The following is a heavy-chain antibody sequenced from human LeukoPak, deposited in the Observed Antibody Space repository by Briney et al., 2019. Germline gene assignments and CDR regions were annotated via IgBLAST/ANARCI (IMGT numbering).Heavy chain of an antibody. V-gene: IGHV1-69*04. CDR1: GGTFSSYA. D-gene: IGHD2-2*01. J-gene: IGHJ5*02. CDR3: ARDDCSSTSCYLGNWFDP. CDR2: IIPILGIA. Sequence: GASVKVSCKASGGTFSSYAISWVRQAPGQGLEWMGRIIPILGIANYAQKFQGRVTITADKSTSAAYVELSSLRSEDTAVYYCARDDCSSTSCYLGNWFDPWGQGTLVTVSS.